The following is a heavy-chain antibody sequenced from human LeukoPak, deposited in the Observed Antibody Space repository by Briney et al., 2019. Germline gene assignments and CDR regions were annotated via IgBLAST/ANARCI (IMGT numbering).Heavy chain of an antibody. Sequence: PGGSLRLACAASGFTFSNYAMNWLRHVPGKGLERVSSITGSGRDTYHADSVKGRFTISRDYSKNTLYLQMNSLRADDTALYYCAKGTLASCTGGKCYPFDHWGQGTLVTVSS. J-gene: IGHJ4*02. D-gene: IGHD2-8*02. CDR1: GFTFSNYA. V-gene: IGHV3-23*01. CDR3: AKGTLASCTGGKCYPFDH. CDR2: ITGSGRDT.